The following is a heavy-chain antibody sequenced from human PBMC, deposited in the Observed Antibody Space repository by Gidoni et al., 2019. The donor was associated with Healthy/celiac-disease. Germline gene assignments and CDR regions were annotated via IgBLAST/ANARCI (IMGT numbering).Heavy chain of an antibody. CDR3: ERDAGSSGWDPTGV. D-gene: IGHD6-19*01. CDR2: ICTSGST. CDR1: GGSISSYY. Sequence: QAQLQESGPALLHPAVTLSRTCTAPGGSISSYYWSWFRQPAGKGLEWIRRICTSGSTNYNPSLKSRVTMSVDTSKNQFSLKLSSVTAADTAVYYCERDAGSSGWDPTGVWGKGTTVTVSS. V-gene: IGHV4-4*07. J-gene: IGHJ6*04.